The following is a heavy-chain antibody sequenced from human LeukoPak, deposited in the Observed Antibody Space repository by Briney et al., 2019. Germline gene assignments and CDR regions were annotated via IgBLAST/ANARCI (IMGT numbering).Heavy chain of an antibody. CDR2: ISGSGGST. D-gene: IGHD3-9*01. CDR1: GFTFGTSA. J-gene: IGHJ4*02. CDR3: AKAKGYFDWLFEGNYFDY. Sequence: PGGSLRLPCAASGFTFGTSAMSWVRQAPGKGLEWVSGISGSGGSTNYADSVKGRFTISRDNSKNTLYLQMNSLRAEDTAVYYCAKAKGYFDWLFEGNYFDYWGQGTLVTVSS. V-gene: IGHV3-23*01.